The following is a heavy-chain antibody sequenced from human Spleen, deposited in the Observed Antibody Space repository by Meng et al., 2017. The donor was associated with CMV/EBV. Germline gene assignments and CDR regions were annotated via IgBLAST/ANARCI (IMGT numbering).Heavy chain of an antibody. CDR3: AKGRSKYYYYYYGMDV. J-gene: IGHJ6*02. Sequence: GESLKISCAASGFTFSSYSMNWVRQAPGKGLEWVSSISSSSSYIYYADSVKGRFTISRDNSKNTLYLQMNSLRAEDTAVYYCAKGRSKYYYYYYGMDVWGQGTTVTVSS. CDR2: ISSSSSYI. CDR1: GFTFSSYS. V-gene: IGHV3-21*01.